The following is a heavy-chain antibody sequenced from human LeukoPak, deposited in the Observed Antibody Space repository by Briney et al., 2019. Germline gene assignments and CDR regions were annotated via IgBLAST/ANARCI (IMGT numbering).Heavy chain of an antibody. V-gene: IGHV3-7*01. D-gene: IGHD5-12*01. CDR3: ASWTDRGYSY. Sequence: GGSLRLSCTASGFTFSRSWMNWIRQAPGKGLEWVANINPDGDGMRFVDSVNGRFTMSRDNAQSSLHLQMNSLRVEDTAFYYCASWTDRGYSYWGQEVLVTVSP. J-gene: IGHJ4*02. CDR1: GFTFSRSW. CDR2: INPDGDGM.